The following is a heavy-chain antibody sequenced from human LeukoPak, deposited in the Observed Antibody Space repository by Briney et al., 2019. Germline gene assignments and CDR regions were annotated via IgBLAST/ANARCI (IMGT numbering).Heavy chain of an antibody. CDR2: ITSSGRYI. V-gene: IGHV3-21*01. D-gene: IGHD5-12*01. Sequence: GGSLRLSCAASGFTFSSYEMNWVRQAPGKGLEWVSSITSSGRYIYDADSMKGRFTISRDNAKNSLYLQMNSLRAEDTAVYYCARVEGNIVTTTEGYFDYWGQGTLVTVSS. CDR3: ARVEGNIVTTTEGYFDY. CDR1: GFTFSSYE. J-gene: IGHJ4*02.